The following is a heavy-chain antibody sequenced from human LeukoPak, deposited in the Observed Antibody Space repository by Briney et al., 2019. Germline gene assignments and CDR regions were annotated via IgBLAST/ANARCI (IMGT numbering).Heavy chain of an antibody. J-gene: IGHJ5*02. Sequence: SETPSLTCAVYGGSFSGYYWTWIRQPPGKGLEWIGEINHSGSTNYKPSLKSRVTISADMSKNQLSLKLSSVTAADTAVYYCARGDYGDYGGNWFDPWGQGTLVTVSS. CDR2: INHSGST. CDR3: ARGDYGDYGGNWFDP. CDR1: GGSFSGYY. D-gene: IGHD4-17*01. V-gene: IGHV4-34*01.